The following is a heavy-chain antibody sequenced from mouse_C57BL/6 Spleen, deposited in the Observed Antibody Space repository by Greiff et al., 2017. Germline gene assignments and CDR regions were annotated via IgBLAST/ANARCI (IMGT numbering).Heavy chain of an antibody. CDR3: AIETFDY. CDR2: INPYNGGT. CDR1: GYTFTDYY. J-gene: IGHJ2*01. V-gene: IGHV1-19*01. Sequence: VQLQQSGPVLVKPGASVKMSCKASGYTFTDYYMIWVKQSHGKSLEWIGDINPYNGGTSYNQKFKGKATLTVDKSSSTAYMELNSLTSEDSAVYDCAIETFDYWGQGTTLTVSS.